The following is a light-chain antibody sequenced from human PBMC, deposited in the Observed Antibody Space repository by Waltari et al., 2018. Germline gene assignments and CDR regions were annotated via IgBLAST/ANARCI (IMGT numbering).Light chain of an antibody. CDR3: QTWDTGSVV. Sequence: QLVLTQSPSASASLGASVKLTCPLSSAHSSYAIAWHQQQPEKGPRYLMKLNSDGSHNKGDGIPDRFSGSSSGAERYLTISSLQSEDEADYYCQTWDTGSVVFGGGTKLTVL. V-gene: IGLV4-69*01. J-gene: IGLJ2*01. CDR1: SAHSSYA. CDR2: LNSDGSH.